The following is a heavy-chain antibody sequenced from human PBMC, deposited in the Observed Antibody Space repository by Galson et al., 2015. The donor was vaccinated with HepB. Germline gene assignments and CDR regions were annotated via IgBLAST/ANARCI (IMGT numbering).Heavy chain of an antibody. CDR3: ARPSYYYDSSGWPFDY. CDR2: IIPIFGTA. J-gene: IGHJ4*02. CDR1: GGTFSSYA. Sequence: SVKVSCKASGGTFSSYAISWVRQAPGQGLEWMGGIIPIFGTANYAQKFQGRVTITADESTSTAYMELSSLRSEDTAVYYCARPSYYYDSSGWPFDYWGQGTLVTVSS. V-gene: IGHV1-69*13. D-gene: IGHD3-22*01.